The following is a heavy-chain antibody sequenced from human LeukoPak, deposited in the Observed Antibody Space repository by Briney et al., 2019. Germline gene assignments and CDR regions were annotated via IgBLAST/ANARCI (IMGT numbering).Heavy chain of an antibody. Sequence: PSETLSLTCTDSGGSISSYYWSWIRQPPGKGLEWIGYIYYSGSTNYNPSLKSRVTISVDTSKSQFSLKLSSVTAADTAVYYCARGVAARPDYYYYGMDVWGQGTTVTVSS. V-gene: IGHV4-59*01. J-gene: IGHJ6*02. D-gene: IGHD6-6*01. CDR3: ARGVAARPDYYYYGMDV. CDR2: IYYSGST. CDR1: GGSISSYY.